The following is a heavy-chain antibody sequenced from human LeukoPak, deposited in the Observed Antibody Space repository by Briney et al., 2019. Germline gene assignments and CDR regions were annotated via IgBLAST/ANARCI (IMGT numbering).Heavy chain of an antibody. J-gene: IGHJ5*02. CDR2: IYSGGST. Sequence: TGGSLRLSCAASGFTVSSNYMSWVRQAPGKGLEWVSVIYSGGSTYYADSVKGRFTISRDNAKNSLYLQMNSLRAEDTAVYYCARVHWYNWFDPWGQGTLVTVSS. CDR3: ARVHWYNWFDP. CDR1: GFTVSSNY. V-gene: IGHV3-66*01. D-gene: IGHD2-8*02.